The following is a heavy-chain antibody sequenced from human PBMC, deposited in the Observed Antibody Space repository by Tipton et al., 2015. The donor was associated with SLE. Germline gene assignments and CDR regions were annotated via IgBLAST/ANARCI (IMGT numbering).Heavy chain of an antibody. V-gene: IGHV4-59*01. CDR2: IYYSGST. CDR1: GFTFDDYA. Sequence: LRLSCAASGFTFDDYAMHWVRQAPGKGLEWIGYIYYSGSTNYNPSLKSRVTISVDTSKNQFSLKLSSVTAADTAVYYCARDPPPGYCSSTSCYRDAFDIWGQGTMVTVSS. CDR3: ARDPPPGYCSSTSCYRDAFDI. J-gene: IGHJ3*02. D-gene: IGHD2-2*01.